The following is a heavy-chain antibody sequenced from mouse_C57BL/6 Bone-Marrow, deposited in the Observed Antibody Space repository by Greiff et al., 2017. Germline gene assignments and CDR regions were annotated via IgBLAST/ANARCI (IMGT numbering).Heavy chain of an antibody. CDR3: ARHEDLYYYGSSYEFAY. D-gene: IGHD1-1*01. CDR2: FYPGSGSI. J-gene: IGHJ3*01. V-gene: IGHV1-62-2*01. Sequence: QVQLQQSGAELVKPGASVKLSCKASGYTFTEYTIHWVKQRPGQGLEWIGWFYPGSGSIKYNEKFKDKATLTADKSSSTVYMELSRLTSEDSAVYFCARHEDLYYYGSSYEFAYWGRGTGVTVSA. CDR1: GYTFTEYT.